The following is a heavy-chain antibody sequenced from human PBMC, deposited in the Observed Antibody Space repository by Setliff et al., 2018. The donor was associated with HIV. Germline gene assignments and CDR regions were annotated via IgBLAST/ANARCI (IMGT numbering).Heavy chain of an antibody. CDR2: VSQSGST. V-gene: IGHV4-39*01. CDR1: GVSISRTDHY. J-gene: IGHJ5*02. CDR3: ARVPVPGANWFDP. Sequence: PSETLSLTCSVSGVSISRTDHYWGWIRQSPGKSLEWIGGVSQSGSTYYNPSLKSRITISVDRSKNLFSLKLISVTAADQGVYYCARVPVPGANWFDPWGLGTLVTVSS.